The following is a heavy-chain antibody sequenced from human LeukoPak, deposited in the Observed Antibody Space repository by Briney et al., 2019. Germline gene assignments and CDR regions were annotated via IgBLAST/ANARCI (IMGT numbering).Heavy chain of an antibody. Sequence: PSETLSLTCTVSGGSISSYYWSWIRQPPGKGLEWIGYIYYSGSTNYNPSLKSRVTISVDTSKNQFSLKLSSVTAADTAVYYCAREFTDSYDSSGFDYWGQGTLVTVSS. CDR3: AREFTDSYDSSGFDY. CDR2: IYYSGST. J-gene: IGHJ4*02. V-gene: IGHV4-59*01. CDR1: GGSISSYY. D-gene: IGHD3-22*01.